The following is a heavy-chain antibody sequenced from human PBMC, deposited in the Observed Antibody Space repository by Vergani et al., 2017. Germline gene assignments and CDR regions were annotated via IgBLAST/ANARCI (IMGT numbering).Heavy chain of an antibody. V-gene: IGHV1-2*02. J-gene: IGHJ6*02. D-gene: IGHD3-10*01. CDR1: GYTFSAYY. Sequence: QVQLVQSGAAVKKPGASVKVSCQTSGYTFSAYYIHWVRQAPGQGLEWMGWVNPNSGDTNYAQKFQGRVTMTRDMAINTTYMELSRLTSDDTAVYYCARDRVAYSGFYYGMDVWGQGTTVTVSS. CDR2: VNPNSGDT. CDR3: ARDRVAYSGFYYGMDV.